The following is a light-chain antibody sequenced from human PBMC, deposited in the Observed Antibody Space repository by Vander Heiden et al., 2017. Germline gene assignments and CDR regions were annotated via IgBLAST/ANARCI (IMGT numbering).Light chain of an antibody. J-gene: IGKJ1*01. V-gene: IGKV1-39*01. CDR3: QQSYGTPRT. Sequence: DIQMTQSPFSLSASVGDRVTITCRASQSINRYLNWYQQKPGRAPKVLIYAASSLQSGVPSRFSGSGSGTDFTLTISSLQPEDFATYYCQQSYGTPRTFGQGTKVEVK. CDR1: QSINRY. CDR2: AAS.